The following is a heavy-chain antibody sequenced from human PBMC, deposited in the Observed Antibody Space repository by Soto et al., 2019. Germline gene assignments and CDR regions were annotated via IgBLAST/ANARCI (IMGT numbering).Heavy chain of an antibody. CDR2: ISSSSSTI. Sequence: GGSLRLSCAASGFTFSSYSMNWVRQAPGKGLEWVSYISSSSSTIYYADSVKGRFTISRENAKNSLYLQMNSLRAEDTAGYYCARRVGCSSTSCYVVISPKTSTDYYYYYYMDVWGKGTTVTVSS. D-gene: IGHD2-2*01. CDR3: ARRVGCSSTSCYVVISPKTSTDYYYYYYMDV. V-gene: IGHV3-48*01. CDR1: GFTFSSYS. J-gene: IGHJ6*03.